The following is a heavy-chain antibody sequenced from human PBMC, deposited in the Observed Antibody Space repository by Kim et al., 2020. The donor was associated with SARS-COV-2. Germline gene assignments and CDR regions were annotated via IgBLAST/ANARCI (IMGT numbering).Heavy chain of an antibody. D-gene: IGHD4-17*01. CDR1: GGSISSSSYY. V-gene: IGHV4-39*01. CDR2: IYYSGST. CDR3: ARHVDYGDYVRLDP. Sequence: SETLSLTCTVSGGSISSSSYYWGWIRQPPGKGLEWIGSIYYSGSTYYNPSLKSRVTISVDTSKNQFSLKLSSVTAADTAVYYCARHVDYGDYVRLDPWGQGTLVTVSS. J-gene: IGHJ5*02.